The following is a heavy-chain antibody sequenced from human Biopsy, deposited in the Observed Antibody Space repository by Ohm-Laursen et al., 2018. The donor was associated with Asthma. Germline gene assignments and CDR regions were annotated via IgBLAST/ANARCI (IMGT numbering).Heavy chain of an antibody. CDR2: INHSGST. V-gene: IGHV4-34*01. Sequence: SDTLSLTWSVHGGSFSGYYWSWIRQPPGKGLEWIGEINHSGSTNYNPSLKSRVTISVDTSKNQFSLKLSSVTAADTAVYYCARAGQCSSTSCYNPGWFDPWGQGTLVTVSS. CDR3: ARAGQCSSTSCYNPGWFDP. J-gene: IGHJ5*02. CDR1: GGSFSGYY. D-gene: IGHD2-2*01.